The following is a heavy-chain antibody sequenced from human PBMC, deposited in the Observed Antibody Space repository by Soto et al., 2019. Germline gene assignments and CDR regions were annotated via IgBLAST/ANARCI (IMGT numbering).Heavy chain of an antibody. D-gene: IGHD6-25*01. Sequence: QLQLQESGPGLVKPSETLSLTCTVSGGSISSSDFYWGWLRQTPGKGVEFIGSMYYSGTTYYNPSLKSRATISVDTSKNQFTLKLISVTAADTAVYYCAVVDSTGNWFDPWGEGALVTVSS. CDR2: MYYSGTT. V-gene: IGHV4-39*01. J-gene: IGHJ5*02. CDR1: GGSISSSDFY. CDR3: AVVDSTGNWFDP.